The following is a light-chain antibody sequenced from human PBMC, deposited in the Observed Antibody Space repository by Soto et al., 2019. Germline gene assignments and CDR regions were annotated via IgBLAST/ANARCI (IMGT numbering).Light chain of an antibody. Sequence: DIQMTQSPSTLSASVGDRVTITCRASQSISSWLAWYQQKPGKAPKLLIYDASSLEIGFPLRFSGSGSGTEFTLTIRSLQPDDFATYYCQQYNSYRLTFGGGTKVEIK. CDR3: QQYNSYRLT. J-gene: IGKJ4*01. CDR1: QSISSW. CDR2: DAS. V-gene: IGKV1-5*01.